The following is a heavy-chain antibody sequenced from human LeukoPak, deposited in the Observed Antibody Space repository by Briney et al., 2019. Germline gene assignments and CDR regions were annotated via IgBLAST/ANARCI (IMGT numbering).Heavy chain of an antibody. CDR3: ARHRFESGGYHSTD. J-gene: IGHJ4*02. Sequence: GGSLRLSCAASGFTFSSYAMSWVRQAPGKGLAWVSTISGGSGSTYCADSVKGRFTISRDNSKNTLYLQMNSLRDEDTAVYYCARHRFESGGYHSTDWGQGTLVTVSS. CDR1: GFTFSSYA. V-gene: IGHV3-23*01. D-gene: IGHD3-22*01. CDR2: ISGGSGST.